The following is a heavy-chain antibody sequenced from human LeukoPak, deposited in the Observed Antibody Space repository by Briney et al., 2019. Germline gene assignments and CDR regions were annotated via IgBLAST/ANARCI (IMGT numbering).Heavy chain of an antibody. V-gene: IGHV1-46*01. Sequence: ASVKVSCKASGYTFTSYYLHWVRQAPGQGLDWMGMINPCAGSTSYEQKFQGRVTLTRDISTSTVYMEVSSLRSEDTAVYYCARDLRFGELPFLPFDYWGQGTLVTVSS. J-gene: IGHJ4*02. D-gene: IGHD3-10*01. CDR2: INPCAGST. CDR3: ARDLRFGELPFLPFDY. CDR1: GYTFTSYY.